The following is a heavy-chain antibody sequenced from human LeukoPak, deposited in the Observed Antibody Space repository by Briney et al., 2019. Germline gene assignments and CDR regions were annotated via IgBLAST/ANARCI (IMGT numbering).Heavy chain of an antibody. V-gene: IGHV1-69*04. Sequence: SVKVSCKASGGTFSSYTISWVRQAPGQGLEWMGRIIPILGMANYAQKFQGRVTITADKSTSTAYMELSSLRSEDTAVYYCARDLRVAGPSLFGYWGQGTLVTVSS. J-gene: IGHJ4*02. CDR3: ARDLRVAGPSLFGY. CDR1: GGTFSSYT. D-gene: IGHD6-19*01. CDR2: IIPILGMA.